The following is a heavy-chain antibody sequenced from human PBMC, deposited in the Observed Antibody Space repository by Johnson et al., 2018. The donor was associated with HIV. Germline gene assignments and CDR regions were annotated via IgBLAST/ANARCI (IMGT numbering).Heavy chain of an antibody. CDR3: AKSTQASIVRESGPYGAFDI. V-gene: IGHV3-13*01. CDR2: IGPAADT. CDR1: GFTFSSYW. D-gene: IGHD3-10*01. J-gene: IGHJ3*02. Sequence: EVQLVESGGGLVQPGGSLRLSCAASGFTFSSYWMSWVRQATGKGLESVSPIGPAADTYYPGSVKGRFTVSRDNSQNTLYLEMNGLRPEDTALYYCAKSTQASIVRESGPYGAFDIWGQGTMVTVSS.